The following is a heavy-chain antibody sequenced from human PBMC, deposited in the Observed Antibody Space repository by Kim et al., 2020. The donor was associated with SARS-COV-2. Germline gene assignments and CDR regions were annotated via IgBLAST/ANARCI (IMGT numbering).Heavy chain of an antibody. Sequence: GGSLRLSCAASGFTVSSYDMHWVRQATGKGLEWVSAIGTAGDTYYPGSVKGRFTISRENAKNSLYLQMNSLRAGDTAVYYCARAGSGYCSGGSCLNHYYYGMDVWGQGTTVTISS. CDR1: GFTVSSYD. J-gene: IGHJ6*02. CDR2: IGTAGDT. D-gene: IGHD2-15*01. CDR3: ARAGSGYCSGGSCLNHYYYGMDV. V-gene: IGHV3-13*01.